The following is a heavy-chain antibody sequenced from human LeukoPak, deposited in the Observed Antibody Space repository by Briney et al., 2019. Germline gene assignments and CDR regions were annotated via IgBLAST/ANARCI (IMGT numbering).Heavy chain of an antibody. J-gene: IGHJ4*02. D-gene: IGHD4-17*01. V-gene: IGHV5-51*01. CDR1: GYSFSNYW. Sequence: GESLKISCKGSGYSFSNYWIHWVRQMTGKGLEWMGILFPGDSDTRYSPSFQGQVTISVDKSISTAYLQWSSLKASDTAMYYCGKDADLGYWGQGTLVTVSS. CDR3: GKDADLGY. CDR2: LFPGDSDT.